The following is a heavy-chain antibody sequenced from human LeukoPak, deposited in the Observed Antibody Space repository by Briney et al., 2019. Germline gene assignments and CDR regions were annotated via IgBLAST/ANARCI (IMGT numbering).Heavy chain of an antibody. CDR2: IFYSGST. V-gene: IGHV4-39*07. CDR3: ARDSPPAYCSGGSCYFDY. Sequence: SETLSLTCTVSGGSISTSNYYWGWIRQPPGKGLEWIGNIFYSGSTYYGPSLKSRLTISLDTSRNQFSLKLNSVTAADTAVYYCARDSPPAYCSGGSCYFDYWGQGTLVTVSS. J-gene: IGHJ4*02. CDR1: GGSISTSNYY. D-gene: IGHD2-15*01.